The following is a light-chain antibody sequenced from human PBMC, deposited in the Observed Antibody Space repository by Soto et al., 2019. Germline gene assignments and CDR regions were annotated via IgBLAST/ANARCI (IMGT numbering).Light chain of an antibody. V-gene: IGKV1-27*01. CDR1: QGINNY. CDR2: AAS. J-gene: IGKJ3*01. Sequence: DIPMTQSPSSLSASVGDRVTITCRASQGINNYVAWYQQKPGKPPKLLIYAASTLQSGVPSRFSGSGSGTDFPRTIISLQPEEVATYSCQKYSSVPVFGPGTKVDIK. CDR3: QKYSSVPV.